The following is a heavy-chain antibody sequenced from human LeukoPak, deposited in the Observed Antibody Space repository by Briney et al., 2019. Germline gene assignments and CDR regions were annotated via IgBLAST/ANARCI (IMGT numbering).Heavy chain of an antibody. V-gene: IGHV4-39*01. CDR1: GGSISSSSYY. D-gene: IGHD2-21*02. CDR3: AANHIVVVTAIPWFDP. J-gene: IGHJ5*02. Sequence: PSETLSLTCPVSGGSISSSSYYWGWIRQPPGKGLEWIGSIYYSGSTYYNPSLKSRVTISVDTSKNQFSLKLSSVTAADTAVYYCAANHIVVVTAIPWFDPWGQGTLVTVSS. CDR2: IYYSGST.